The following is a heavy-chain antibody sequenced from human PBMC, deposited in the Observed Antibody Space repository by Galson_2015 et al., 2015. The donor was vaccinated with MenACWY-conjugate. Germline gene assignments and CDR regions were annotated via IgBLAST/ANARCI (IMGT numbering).Heavy chain of an antibody. CDR3: STDISGYYDSSGYLAS. J-gene: IGHJ5*02. V-gene: IGHV3-11*03. D-gene: IGHD3-22*01. CDR2: ISSSSSYT. Sequence: EWVSYISSSSSYTNYADSVKGRFTISRDNAKNSLYLQMNSLKTEDTAVYYCSTDISGYYDSSGYLASWGQGTLVTVSS.